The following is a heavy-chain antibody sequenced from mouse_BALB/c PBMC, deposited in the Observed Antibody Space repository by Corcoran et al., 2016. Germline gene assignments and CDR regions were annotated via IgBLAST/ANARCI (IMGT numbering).Heavy chain of an antibody. J-gene: IGHJ3*01. Sequence: EVQLQQSGAELVKPGASVKLSCTVSGFNIKDTYMHWVKQRPEQGLEWIGRIDPANGDTKYDPKFQGKATITADTSSNTAYLQLSSLTSEDTAVYYCAPTEGFAYWGQGTLVTVSA. V-gene: IGHV14-3*02. CDR1: GFNIKDTY. CDR2: IDPANGDT. CDR3: APTEGFAY.